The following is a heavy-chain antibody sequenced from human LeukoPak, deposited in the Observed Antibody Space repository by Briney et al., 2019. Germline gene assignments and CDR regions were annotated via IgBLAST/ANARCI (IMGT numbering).Heavy chain of an antibody. Sequence: VGSLRLSSAAAGLTFSSDWMSWVRQAPGKGLKWVANIKQDGSEKYYVDSVKGRFTISRDNAKNSLYLQMNSLRAEDTAVYYCAREDGSSWYRAYYYYYGMDVWGQGTTVTVSS. CDR3: AREDGSSWYRAYYYYYGMDV. CDR2: IKQDGSEK. J-gene: IGHJ6*02. D-gene: IGHD6-13*01. V-gene: IGHV3-7*01. CDR1: GLTFSSDW.